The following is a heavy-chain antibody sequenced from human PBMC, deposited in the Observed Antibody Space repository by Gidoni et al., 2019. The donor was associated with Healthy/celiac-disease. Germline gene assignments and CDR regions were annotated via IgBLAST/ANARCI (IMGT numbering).Heavy chain of an antibody. CDR1: GFTVSSNY. CDR3: ARYVKIGPGGFYFDY. CDR2: ISSGGST. Sequence: EVQLVESGGGLVQPGGSLRLSCAASGFTVSSNYMSWVRQAPGKGLEWVSVISSGGSTYYADSVKGRFTISRDNSKNTLYLQMNSLRAEDTAVYYCARYVKIGPGGFYFDYWGQGTLVTVSS. J-gene: IGHJ4*02. V-gene: IGHV3-66*01. D-gene: IGHD3-10*01.